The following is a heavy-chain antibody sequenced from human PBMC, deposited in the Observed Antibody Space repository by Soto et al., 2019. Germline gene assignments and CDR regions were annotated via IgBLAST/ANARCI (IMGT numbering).Heavy chain of an antibody. CDR3: ARESGDWPLNWFDP. J-gene: IGHJ5*02. D-gene: IGHD2-21*02. V-gene: IGHV3-74*01. CDR1: GFNFSKHW. Sequence: GGSLRLSCAASGFNFSKHWMHWVRQRPAEGLVWVSRITSDGKSKAYAESVKGRFAISRDNAKNTLYLQMNGLTAEDTAVYYCARESGDWPLNWFDPWGQGTLVTVSS. CDR2: ITSDGKSK.